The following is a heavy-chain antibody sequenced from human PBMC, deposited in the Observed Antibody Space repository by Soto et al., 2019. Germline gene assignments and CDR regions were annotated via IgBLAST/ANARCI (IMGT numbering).Heavy chain of an antibody. CDR3: ARRQWLVGGYYYGMDV. CDR1: GYTFTSYG. CDR2: TSAYNGNT. J-gene: IGHJ6*02. D-gene: IGHD6-19*01. V-gene: IGHV1-18*01. Sequence: AXVKVSCKASGYTFTSYGISWVRQAPGQGLEWMGWTSAYNGNTNYAQKLQGRVTMTTDTSTSTAYMELRSLRSDDTAVYYCARRQWLVGGYYYGMDVCGQGTTVTXSS.